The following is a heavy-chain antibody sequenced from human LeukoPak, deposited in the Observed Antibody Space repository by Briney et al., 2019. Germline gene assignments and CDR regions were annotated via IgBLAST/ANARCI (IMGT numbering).Heavy chain of an antibody. D-gene: IGHD2-15*01. J-gene: IGHJ5*02. CDR3: ARLVHCSGGSCYSAGGRDWFDP. CDR1: GGSISSYY. CDR2: IDYSGST. V-gene: IGHV4-59*08. Sequence: SETLSLTCTVSGGSISSYYWNWIRQPPGKGLERIGYIDYSGSTNYNPSLKNRVTISVDTSKNQFSLKLSSVTAADTAVYYCARLVHCSGGSCYSAGGRDWFDPWGQGTLVTVSS.